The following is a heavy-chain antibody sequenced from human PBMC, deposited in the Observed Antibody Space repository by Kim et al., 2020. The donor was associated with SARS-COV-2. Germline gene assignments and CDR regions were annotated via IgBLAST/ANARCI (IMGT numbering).Heavy chain of an antibody. V-gene: IGHV3-53*01. J-gene: IGHJ4*02. D-gene: IGHD6-19*01. CDR1: GFTVSSNY. CDR3: GGMDSSGWSYFDY. Sequence: GGSLRLSCAASGFTVSSNYMSWVRQAPGKGLDWVSVIYSGGSTYYADSVKGRFTISRDNSKKTPHLQKNSMRAEDTAAYYCGGMDSSGWSYFDYWGQGT. CDR2: IYSGGST.